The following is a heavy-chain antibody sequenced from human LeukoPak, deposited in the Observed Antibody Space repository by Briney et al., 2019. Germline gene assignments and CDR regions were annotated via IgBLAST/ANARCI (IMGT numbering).Heavy chain of an antibody. V-gene: IGHV3-23*01. CDR3: AKDRPNYYHSNGHYYRRDGDS. CDR2: ITSSGEAT. D-gene: IGHD3-22*01. Sequence: GGSLRLSCDASGFTFSVYAMSWVRQGTGKGLEWVSSITSSGEATYYADSVKGRFTISSYNSRYTLFLQMNSLTAEDTAVYYCAKDRPNYYHSNGHYYRRDGDSWGQGTLVTVSS. J-gene: IGHJ5*01. CDR1: GFTFSVYA.